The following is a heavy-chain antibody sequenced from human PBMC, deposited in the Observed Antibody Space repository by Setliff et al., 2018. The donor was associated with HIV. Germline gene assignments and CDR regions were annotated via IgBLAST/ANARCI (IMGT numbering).Heavy chain of an antibody. CDR2: IYYSGNT. Sequence: SETLSLTCTVSGGSISSHYWSWIRQPPGKGLEWIGYIYYSGNTNYNPSLKSRVIISIDTPKNQFSLKLSSVTAADTAVYYCARKRSVDSSGYYRDYYYMDVWGKGTTVTVSS. J-gene: IGHJ6*03. CDR3: ARKRSVDSSGYYRDYYYMDV. D-gene: IGHD3-22*01. CDR1: GGSISSHY. V-gene: IGHV4-59*11.